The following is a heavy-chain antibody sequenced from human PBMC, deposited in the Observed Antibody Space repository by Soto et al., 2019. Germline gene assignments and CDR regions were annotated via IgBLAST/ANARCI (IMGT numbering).Heavy chain of an antibody. J-gene: IGHJ4*02. V-gene: IGHV1-69*02. CDR3: ARAYCTNGVCSHFDY. CDR2: IIPILGIA. D-gene: IGHD2-8*01. CDR1: GGTFSSYT. Sequence: ASVKVSCKASGGTFSSYTISWVRQAPGQGLEWMGRIIPILGIANYAQKFQGRVTITADKSTSTAYMELSSLRSEDTAVYYCARAYCTNGVCSHFDYWGQGTLVTVSS.